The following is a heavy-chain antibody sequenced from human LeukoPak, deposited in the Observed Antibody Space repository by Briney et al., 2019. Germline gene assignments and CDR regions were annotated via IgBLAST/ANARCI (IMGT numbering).Heavy chain of an antibody. J-gene: IGHJ4*02. CDR1: GFTFSSYA. Sequence: QPGGSLRLSCTASGFTFSSYAMTWIRQAPGKGLEWVSGISGSGGRTYYADSVKGRVTISRDNSKNTLYLQMNSLRAEDTAVYYCAKAVITFGGVIQAYDYWGQGTLVTVSS. D-gene: IGHD3-16*02. V-gene: IGHV3-23*01. CDR3: AKAVITFGGVIQAYDY. CDR2: ISGSGGRT.